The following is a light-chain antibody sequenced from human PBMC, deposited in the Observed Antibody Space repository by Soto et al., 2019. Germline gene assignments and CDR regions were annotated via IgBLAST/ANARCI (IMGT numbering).Light chain of an antibody. CDR3: AAWDDRLNGWV. J-gene: IGLJ3*02. CDR2: ETD. Sequence: QSVLTQPPSVSAAPGQKVTISCSGSSSNIGNSYVSWYRQLPGTAPKLLIYETDKRTTGTPERFSGSKSGTSASLAISGLQSEDEADYYCAAWDDRLNGWVFGGGTKLTVL. CDR1: SSNIGNSY. V-gene: IGLV1-51*01.